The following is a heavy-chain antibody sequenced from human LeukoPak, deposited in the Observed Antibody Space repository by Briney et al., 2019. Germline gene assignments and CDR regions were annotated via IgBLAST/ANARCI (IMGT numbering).Heavy chain of an antibody. D-gene: IGHD6-13*01. Sequence: SETLSLTCTVSGASVTSGSYYWSWIRQHPGKGLEWIGFMHYSGSTSHHPSLQSRVTMSVDTPKNQLSLKLTSATAADTAVYFCAGVRTAGPEPDCWGQGTLVTVSS. CDR1: GASVTSGSYY. CDR3: AGVRTAGPEPDC. V-gene: IGHV4-61*01. CDR2: MHYSGST. J-gene: IGHJ4*02.